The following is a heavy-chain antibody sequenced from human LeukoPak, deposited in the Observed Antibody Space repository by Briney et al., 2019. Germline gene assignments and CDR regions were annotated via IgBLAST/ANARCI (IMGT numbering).Heavy chain of an antibody. J-gene: IGHJ1*01. CDR1: GYTFTRYY. D-gene: IGHD3-10*01. V-gene: IGHV1-46*01. CDR3: ARGTGLWFGELLSSDPGYFQH. CDR2: INPSGGST. Sequence: ASVNVSCKASGYTFTRYYMHWVRQAPGQGLEWMGIINPSGGSTSYAQKFQGRVTMTRDTSTSTVYMELSSLRSEDTAVYYCARGTGLWFGELLSSDPGYFQHWDQGTLVTVSS.